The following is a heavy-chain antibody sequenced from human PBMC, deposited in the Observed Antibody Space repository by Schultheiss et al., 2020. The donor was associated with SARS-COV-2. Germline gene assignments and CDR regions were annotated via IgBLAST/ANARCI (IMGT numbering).Heavy chain of an antibody. J-gene: IGHJ4*02. V-gene: IGHV3-23*01. Sequence: GGSLRLSCTASGFTFGDYAMSWFRQAPGKGLEWVSTISGSGSSTYYADSVKGRFTISRDNARNSLYLQMNSLRAEDTAVYFCAKGYYGDGRAYWGQGTLVTVSS. D-gene: IGHD3-10*01. CDR2: ISGSGSST. CDR3: AKGYYGDGRAY. CDR1: GFTFGDYA.